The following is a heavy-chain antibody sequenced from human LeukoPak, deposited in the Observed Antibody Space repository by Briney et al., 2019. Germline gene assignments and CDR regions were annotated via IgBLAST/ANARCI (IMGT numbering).Heavy chain of an antibody. J-gene: IGHJ4*02. V-gene: IGHV3-30*18. Sequence: GRSLRLSCAASGFTFSSYGIHWVRQAPGKGLEWVAVISHDGRKIYYGDSVKGRFTISRDNSKNTLYLQMDSLRAEDTAVYYCVKNGLASVPAAIEYWGQGTLVTVSS. CDR1: GFTFSSYG. CDR3: VKNGLASVPAAIEY. D-gene: IGHD2-2*01. CDR2: ISHDGRKI.